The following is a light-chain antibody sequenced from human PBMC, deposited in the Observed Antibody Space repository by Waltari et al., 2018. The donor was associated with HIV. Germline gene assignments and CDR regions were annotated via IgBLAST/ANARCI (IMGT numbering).Light chain of an antibody. CDR2: RVT. J-gene: IGLJ3*02. CDR3: SSYTITNTWV. Sequence: QSALAQPASMSGSPGQSVTISCAGSHSDIGTFDFVSWYHQLPGKAPKLLIYRVTFRPSGVPSRFSASKSANTASLTISDLQTEDEAHYYCSSYTITNTWVFGGGTLLTVL. V-gene: IGLV2-14*01. CDR1: HSDIGTFDF.